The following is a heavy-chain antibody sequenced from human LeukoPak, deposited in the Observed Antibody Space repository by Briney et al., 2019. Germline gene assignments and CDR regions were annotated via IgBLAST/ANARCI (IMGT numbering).Heavy chain of an antibody. Sequence: SETLSLTCTVSGDSISSGDYYWSWIRQPAGKGLEWIGRISSSGSTNYNPSLKSRVAISVDTSKNQFSLKLSSVTAADTAVYYCARGDITMVRGVILQNWFDPWGQGTLVTVSS. CDR1: GDSISSGDYY. CDR2: ISSSGST. D-gene: IGHD3-10*01. J-gene: IGHJ5*02. V-gene: IGHV4-61*02. CDR3: ARGDITMVRGVILQNWFDP.